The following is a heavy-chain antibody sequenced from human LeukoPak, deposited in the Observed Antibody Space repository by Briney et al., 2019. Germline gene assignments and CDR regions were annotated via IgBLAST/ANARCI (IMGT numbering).Heavy chain of an antibody. CDR3: ARVLGAVAGPDPGYFDY. CDR1: GYTFTSYY. D-gene: IGHD6-19*01. V-gene: IGHV1-2*02. J-gene: IGHJ4*02. CDR2: INPNSGGT. Sequence: ASVKVSCKASGYTFTSYYMHWVRQAPGQGLEWMGWINPNSGGTNYAQKFQGRVTMTRDTSISTAYMELSRLRSDDTAVYYCARVLGAVAGPDPGYFDYWGQGTLVTVSS.